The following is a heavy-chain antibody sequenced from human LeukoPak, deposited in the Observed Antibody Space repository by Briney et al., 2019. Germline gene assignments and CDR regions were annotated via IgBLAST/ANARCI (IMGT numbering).Heavy chain of an antibody. D-gene: IGHD3-10*01. CDR2: ISDDGSNK. V-gene: IGHV3-30*03. CDR3: ATFHGSGTWYSYYGMDA. J-gene: IGHJ6*02. Sequence: GRSLRLSCAASGFTFSSYGMRWVRQAPGKGLEWVAVISDDGSNKYYADSVRGRFTISRDNSKKPLYLQMNSLTAEDPAVYYCATFHGSGTWYSYYGMDASGQGTTVTVSS. CDR1: GFTFSSYG.